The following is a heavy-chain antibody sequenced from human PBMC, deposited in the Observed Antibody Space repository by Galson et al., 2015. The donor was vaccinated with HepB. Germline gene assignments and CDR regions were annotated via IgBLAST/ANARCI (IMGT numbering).Heavy chain of an antibody. CDR3: VRDLNPALYGYHYYGMDV. CDR1: GFTFSGYD. CDR2: ISNDGNNE. D-gene: IGHD2-8*01. V-gene: IGHV3-30*05. J-gene: IGHJ6*02. Sequence: SLRLSCAASGFTFSGYDMSWVRQAPGKGLEWVAVISNDGNNEYYADSVKGRFTISRDNSKNTLYLQMNSLRAEGTAMYYCVRDLNPALYGYHYYGMDVWGQGTTVTVSS.